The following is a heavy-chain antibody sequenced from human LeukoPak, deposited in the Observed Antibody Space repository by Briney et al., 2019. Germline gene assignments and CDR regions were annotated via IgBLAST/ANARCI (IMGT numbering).Heavy chain of an antibody. V-gene: IGHV4-38-2*02. D-gene: IGHD1-26*01. CDR2: IYHNGNT. Sequence: SETLSLTCTVSGYSISSGYYWGWIRQPPRKGLEWIGTIYHNGNTYYNESLESRVTISIDTSKNQFSLKLNSVTAADTAMYYCAKSGGYGLIDYWGQGTLVTVSS. J-gene: IGHJ4*02. CDR3: AKSGGYGLIDY. CDR1: GYSISSGYY.